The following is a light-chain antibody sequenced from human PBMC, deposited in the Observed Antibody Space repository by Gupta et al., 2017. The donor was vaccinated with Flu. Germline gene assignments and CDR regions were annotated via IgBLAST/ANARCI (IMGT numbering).Light chain of an antibody. J-gene: IGKJ1*01. CDR3: QQSVTIPRT. CDR2: SSF. CDR1: QRIDTY. Sequence: PSSLSASVGDRVNITCRASQRIDTYVNWYHQKPGKAPNLLIFSSFRLPSGVPSRFSGSGSGTDFTLTINDLQPEDFATYYCQQSVTIPRTFGQGTKVDI. V-gene: IGKV1-39*01.